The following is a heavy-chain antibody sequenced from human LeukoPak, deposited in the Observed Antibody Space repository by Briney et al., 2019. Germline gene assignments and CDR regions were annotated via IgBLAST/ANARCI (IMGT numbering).Heavy chain of an antibody. CDR1: GFTFSSYW. D-gene: IGHD3-10*01. J-gene: IGHJ6*02. CDR3: ARIRELAAQSYYYYGMDV. Sequence: GGSLRLSCAASGFTFSSYWMSWVRQAPGKGLEWVANIKQDGSEKYYVDSVKGRFTISRDNAKNSLYLQMNSLRAEDTAVYYCARIRELAAQSYYYYGMDVWGQGTTVTVSS. V-gene: IGHV3-7*01. CDR2: IKQDGSEK.